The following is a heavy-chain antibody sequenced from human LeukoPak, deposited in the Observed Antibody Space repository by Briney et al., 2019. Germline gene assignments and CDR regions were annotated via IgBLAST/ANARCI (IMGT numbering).Heavy chain of an antibody. CDR1: GFTFGSYI. CDR3: AKRGVVIRVILVGFHKEAYYFDS. Sequence: GGSLRLSCEASGFTFGSYIMNWVRQAPGKGLEWVSYISSSSGTIYYADSVKGRFPISRDNPKNTLYLQMNSLRAEDTAVYYCAKRGVVIRVILVGFHKEAYYFDSWGQGALVTVSS. CDR2: ISSSSGTI. V-gene: IGHV3-48*04. J-gene: IGHJ4*02. D-gene: IGHD3/OR15-3a*01.